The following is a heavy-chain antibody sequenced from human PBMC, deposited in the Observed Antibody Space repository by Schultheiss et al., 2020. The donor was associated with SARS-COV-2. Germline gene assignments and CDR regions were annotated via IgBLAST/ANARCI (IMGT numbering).Heavy chain of an antibody. V-gene: IGHV3-7*01. Sequence: GGSLRLSCAASGFTFSSYWMSWVRQAPGKGLEWVANIKQDGSEKYYVDSVKGRFTISRDNAKNSLYLQMNSLRAEDTAVYYCARRAIISSSWYTMNYYYYVLDVSGQGTTVPVS. CDR3: ARRAIISSSWYTMNYYYYVLDV. CDR1: GFTFSSYW. D-gene: IGHD6-13*01. CDR2: IKQDGSEK. J-gene: IGHJ6*02.